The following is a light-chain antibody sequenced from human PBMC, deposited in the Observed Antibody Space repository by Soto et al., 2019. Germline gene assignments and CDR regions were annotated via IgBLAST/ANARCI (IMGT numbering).Light chain of an antibody. J-gene: IGLJ3*02. V-gene: IGLV2-23*02. CDR1: SSDVGTYNL. CDR3: CSYASTYWV. Sequence: QSVLTQPASVSGSPGQSITISCTGSSSDVGTYNLVSWYQQHPGKAPKLMIYEVNKRPSGVSNRFSASKSGNTASLTISGLQAEDEAEYYCCSYASTYWVFGGVTQLTVL. CDR2: EVN.